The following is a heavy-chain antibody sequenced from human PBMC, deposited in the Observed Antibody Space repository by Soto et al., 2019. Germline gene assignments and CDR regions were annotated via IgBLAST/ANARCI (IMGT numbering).Heavy chain of an antibody. CDR1: GFTFSSYW. CDR2: IKQDGSEK. Sequence: ESGGGLVQPGGSLRLSCAASGFTFSSYWMSWVRQAPGKGLEWVANIKQDGSEKYYVDSVKGRFTISRDNAKNSLYLQMNSLRAEDTAVYYCARDLLQPTNYYYYYMDVWGKGTTVTVSS. J-gene: IGHJ6*03. D-gene: IGHD1-1*01. V-gene: IGHV3-7*01. CDR3: ARDLLQPTNYYYYYMDV.